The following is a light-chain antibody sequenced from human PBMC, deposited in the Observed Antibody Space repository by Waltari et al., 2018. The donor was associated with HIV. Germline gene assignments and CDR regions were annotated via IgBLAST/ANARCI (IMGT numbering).Light chain of an antibody. J-gene: IGLJ3*02. Sequence: QSALTQPASVSGSPGQSITISCTGTSSNIWTYNLVSWHQQHPGKAPKTLIYGVSQRPSGVCHRFAGSKSGNTASRTITGLQAEDEADYYCCSYAGSSTLVFGGGTKVTVL. CDR3: CSYAGSSTLV. V-gene: IGLV2-23*02. CDR1: SSNIWTYNL. CDR2: GVS.